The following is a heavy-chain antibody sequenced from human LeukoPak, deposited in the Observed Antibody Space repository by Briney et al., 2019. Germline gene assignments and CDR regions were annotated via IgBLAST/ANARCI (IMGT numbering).Heavy chain of an antibody. CDR2: IRYDGSNK. Sequence: GGSLRLSCAASGFTFSSYGIYWVRQAPGKGLEWVAFIRYDGSNKYYADSVKGRFTVSRDNSKNTLYLKSLRAEDTAVYYCAKGGGYEAQYYYYYLDVWGKGTTVTISS. V-gene: IGHV3-30*02. CDR3: AKGGGYEAQYYYYYLDV. CDR1: GFTFSSYG. J-gene: IGHJ6*03. D-gene: IGHD5-12*01.